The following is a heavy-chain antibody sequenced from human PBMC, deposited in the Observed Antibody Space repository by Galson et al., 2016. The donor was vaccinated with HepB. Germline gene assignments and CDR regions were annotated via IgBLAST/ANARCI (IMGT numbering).Heavy chain of an antibody. J-gene: IGHJ6*02. CDR3: TRGVVAAAGYYGMDV. Sequence: SETLSLTCTVSGGSISSTFYYWGWIRQPPGKGLEWIGSIYYRGNTYYNPSLKSRVTISVDTSKNQFSLRLSSVTAADTALYYCTRGVVAAAGYYGMDVWGQGTTVTVSS. D-gene: IGHD3-3*01. CDR1: GGSISSTFYY. CDR2: IYYRGNT. V-gene: IGHV4-39*07.